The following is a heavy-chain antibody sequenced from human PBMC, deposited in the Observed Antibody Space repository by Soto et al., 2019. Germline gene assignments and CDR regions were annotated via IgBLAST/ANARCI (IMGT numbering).Heavy chain of an antibody. CDR1: GVSISSYY. CDR3: ARTIAVAGTGWFDP. J-gene: IGHJ5*02. D-gene: IGHD6-19*01. V-gene: IGHV4-59*01. CDR2: IYYSGST. Sequence: SETLSLTCTVSGVSISSYYWSWIRQPPGKGLEWIGYIYYSGSTNYNPSLKSRVTISVDTSKNQFSLKLSSVTAADTAVYYCARTIAVAGTGWFDPWGQGTLVTVSS.